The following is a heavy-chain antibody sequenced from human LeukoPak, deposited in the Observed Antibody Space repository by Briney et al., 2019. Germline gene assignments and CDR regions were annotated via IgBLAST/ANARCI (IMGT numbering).Heavy chain of an antibody. CDR2: IYYSGST. D-gene: IGHD6-19*01. CDR1: RGSISTYY. Sequence: SETLSLTCAVSRGSISTYYWSWIRQSPGKGLEWIGYIYYSGSTNYNPSLKSRVTISLDVSENQFSLKVNSVTTADTAVYYCARDTTVASGMQYWGQGTLVTVSS. J-gene: IGHJ4*02. V-gene: IGHV4-59*01. CDR3: ARDTTVASGMQY.